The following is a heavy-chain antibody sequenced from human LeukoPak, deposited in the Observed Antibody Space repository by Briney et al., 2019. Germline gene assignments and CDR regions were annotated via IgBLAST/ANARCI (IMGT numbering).Heavy chain of an antibody. CDR1: GGSISSGSYY. V-gene: IGHV4-61*02. J-gene: IGHJ5*02. CDR3: AREGLNMVRGVIPKEAWGWFDP. Sequence: SETLSLTCTVSGGSISSGSYYWNWIRQPAGKGLEWIGRIYSSGSTNYDPSLKSRVTISVDTSKNQFSLKLSSVTAADTAVYYCAREGLNMVRGVIPKEAWGWFDPWGQGTLVTVSS. CDR2: IYSSGST. D-gene: IGHD3-10*01.